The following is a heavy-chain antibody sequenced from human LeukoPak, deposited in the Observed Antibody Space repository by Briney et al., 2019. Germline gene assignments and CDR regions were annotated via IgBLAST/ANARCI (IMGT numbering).Heavy chain of an antibody. Sequence: PGGSLRLSCAASGFTFSSYWMSWVRQAPGKGLEWVANIKQDGSEKYYVDSVKGRFTISRDNTKNTLYLQMNSLRAEDTAVYYCAKDYYYDSSGHYYFDYWGQGTLVTVSS. CDR2: IKQDGSEK. D-gene: IGHD3-22*01. CDR1: GFTFSSYW. J-gene: IGHJ4*02. V-gene: IGHV3-7*03. CDR3: AKDYYYDSSGHYYFDY.